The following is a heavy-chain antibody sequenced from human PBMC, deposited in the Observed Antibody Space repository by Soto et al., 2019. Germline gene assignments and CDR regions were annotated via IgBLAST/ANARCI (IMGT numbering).Heavy chain of an antibody. CDR2: IIPIFGTA. J-gene: IGHJ4*02. CDR3: ASWYYYDSTGYPT. CDR1: GGTFSSYA. Sequence: QVQLVQSGAEVKKPGSSVKVSCKDSGGTFSSYAISWVRRAPGPGLEWMGGIIPIFGTANYAQKFQGRVTSTADESTSTAYMELSSLRAEDTAVYYCASWYYYDSTGYPTWGQGTLVTVSS. V-gene: IGHV1-69*12. D-gene: IGHD3-22*01.